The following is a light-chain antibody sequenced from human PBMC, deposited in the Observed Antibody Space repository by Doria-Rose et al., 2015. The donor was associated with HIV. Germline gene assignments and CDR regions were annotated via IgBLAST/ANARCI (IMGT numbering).Light chain of an antibody. CDR1: QSFSSTY. CDR3: HQYGTSWT. V-gene: IGKV3-20*01. Sequence: DIVLTQSPGTLSLSPGERATLSCRASQSFSSTYLAWYQQKPGQAPSLLIYDGSTRATGIPDRFSASGSWTDFTLTINRLEPEDVALYYCHQYGTSWTFGQGTKVEI. J-gene: IGKJ1*01. CDR2: DGS.